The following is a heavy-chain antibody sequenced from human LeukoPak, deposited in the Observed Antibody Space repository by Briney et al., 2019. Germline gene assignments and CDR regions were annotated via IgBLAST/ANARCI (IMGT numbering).Heavy chain of an antibody. CDR1: GGSFSGYY. J-gene: IGHJ6*03. CDR2: INHSGTT. D-gene: IGHD6-13*01. Sequence: PSETLSLTCVVYGGSFSGYYWSWIRQPPGKGLEWIGEINHSGTTNYNPSLKSRITISIDTSKDQFSLKLTSVTAADTAVYYCASSREYSSRLWHYYMDVWGKGTTVTVSS. V-gene: IGHV4-34*01. CDR3: ASSREYSSRLWHYYMDV.